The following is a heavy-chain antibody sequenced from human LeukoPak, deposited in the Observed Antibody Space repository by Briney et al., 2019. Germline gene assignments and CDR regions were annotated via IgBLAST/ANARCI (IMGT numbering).Heavy chain of an antibody. CDR3: ARDVDWFDP. CDR2: IIPILGTA. CDR1: GGTFSSYA. Sequence: GASVKVSFTASGGTFSSYAISWVRQAPGPGLEWMGRIIPILGTANYAQKFQGRVAITADKSTSTAYMELSSLRSEDTAVYYCARDVDWFDPWGQGTLVTVSS. J-gene: IGHJ5*02. V-gene: IGHV1-69*04.